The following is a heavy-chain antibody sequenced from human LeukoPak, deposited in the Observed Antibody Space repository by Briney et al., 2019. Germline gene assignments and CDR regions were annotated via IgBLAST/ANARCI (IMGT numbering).Heavy chain of an antibody. CDR2: IKQDGSEK. CDR3: ARDYGDSPGNYYYMDV. Sequence: GGSLRLSCAASGFTFSSYWMSWVRQALGKGLEWVANIKQDGSEKYYVDSVKGRFTISRDNAKNSLYLQMNSLRAEDTAVYYCARDYGDSPGNYYYMDVWGKGTTVTVSS. CDR1: GFTFSSYW. V-gene: IGHV3-7*01. D-gene: IGHD4-17*01. J-gene: IGHJ6*03.